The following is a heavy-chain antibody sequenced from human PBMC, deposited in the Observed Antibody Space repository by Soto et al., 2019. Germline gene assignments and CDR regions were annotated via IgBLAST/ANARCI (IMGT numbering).Heavy chain of an antibody. Sequence: PGGSLRLSCAASGFTFSSYGMHWVRQAPGKGLEWVAVIWYDGSNKYYADSVKGRFTISRDNSKNTLYLQMNSLRAEDTAVYYCARSSGWYHAGLLSYYYGMDVWGQGTTVTVSS. V-gene: IGHV3-33*01. CDR2: IWYDGSNK. D-gene: IGHD6-19*01. CDR1: GFTFSSYG. CDR3: ARSSGWYHAGLLSYYYGMDV. J-gene: IGHJ6*02.